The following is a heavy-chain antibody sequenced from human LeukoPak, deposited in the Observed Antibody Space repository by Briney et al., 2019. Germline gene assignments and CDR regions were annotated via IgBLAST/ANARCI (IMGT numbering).Heavy chain of an antibody. D-gene: IGHD6-13*01. CDR2: INPNSGGT. Sequence: ASVKVSCKASGYTLTGYYMHWVRQAPGQGLEWMGWINPNSGGTNYAQKFQGRVTMTRDTSISTAYMELSRLRSDDTAVYYCARDPASSSWYTVDYWGQGTLVTVSS. V-gene: IGHV1-2*02. CDR1: GYTLTGYY. CDR3: ARDPASSSWYTVDY. J-gene: IGHJ4*02.